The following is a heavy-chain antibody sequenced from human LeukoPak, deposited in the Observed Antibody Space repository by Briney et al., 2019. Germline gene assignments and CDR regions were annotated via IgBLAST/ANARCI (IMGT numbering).Heavy chain of an antibody. V-gene: IGHV4-30-2*01. CDR2: IYHSGST. J-gene: IGHJ3*02. Sequence: PSETLSLTCTVSGGSISSSSYYWSWIRQPPGKGLEWIGYIYHSGSTYYNPSLKSRVTISVDGSKNQFSLKLSSVTAADTAVYYCARFGVRGDNDAFDIWGQGTMVTVSS. D-gene: IGHD3-16*01. CDR1: GGSISSSSYY. CDR3: ARFGVRGDNDAFDI.